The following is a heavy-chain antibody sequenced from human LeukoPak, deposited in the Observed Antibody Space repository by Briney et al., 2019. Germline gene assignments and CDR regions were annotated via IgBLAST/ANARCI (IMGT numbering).Heavy chain of an antibody. D-gene: IGHD6-19*01. V-gene: IGHV1-69*02. CDR1: GGTFSSYT. J-gene: IGHJ4*02. CDR3: ARYPGIAVAGYYFDY. CDR2: IIPILGIA. Sequence: SVKASCKASGGTFSSYTISWVRQAPGQGLEWMGRIIPILGIANYAQKFQGRVTITADKSTSTAYMELSSLRSEDTAVYYCARYPGIAVAGYYFDYWGQGTLVTVSS.